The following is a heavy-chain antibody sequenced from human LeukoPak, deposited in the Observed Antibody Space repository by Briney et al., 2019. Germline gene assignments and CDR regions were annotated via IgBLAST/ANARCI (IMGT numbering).Heavy chain of an antibody. V-gene: IGHV3-73*01. CDR2: IRSKANSYAT. D-gene: IGHD2-21*02. CDR3: TRQDVTATPSDELGYDY. J-gene: IGHJ4*02. CDR1: GFTFSGSA. Sequence: PGGSLRLSCAASGFTFSGSAMHWVRQASGKGLEWVGRIRSKANSYATAYAASVKGRFTISRDDSKNTAYLQMNSLKTEDTAVYYCTRQDVTATPSDELGYDYWGQGTLVTVSS.